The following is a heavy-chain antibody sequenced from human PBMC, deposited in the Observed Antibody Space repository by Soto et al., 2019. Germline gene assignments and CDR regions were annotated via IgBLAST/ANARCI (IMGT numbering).Heavy chain of an antibody. V-gene: IGHV3-7*01. CDR2: IKQDGSEK. CDR1: GFTFSSYW. D-gene: IGHD2-8*01. J-gene: IGHJ6*03. Sequence: GGSLRLSCAASGFTFSSYWMSWVRQVPGKGLEWVANIKQDGSEKYYVDSVKGRFTISRDNAKNSLYLQMNSLRAEDTAVYYCARASVLMVYVDMDVWGKGTTVTVSS. CDR3: ARASVLMVYVDMDV.